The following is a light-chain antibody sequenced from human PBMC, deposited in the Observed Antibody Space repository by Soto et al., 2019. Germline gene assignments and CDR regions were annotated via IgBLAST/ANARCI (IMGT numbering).Light chain of an antibody. V-gene: IGLV1-44*01. CDR2: TDN. CDR3: ASWDDSLNGVV. Sequence: QSVLTQPHSASGTPGQRVTISCSGSSSNIGSNTINWYQQLPGTAPKLLIYTDNQRPSGVPDRFSGSKSGTSASLAISGLQSEDEAGYYCASWDDSLNGVVFGGGTKVTVL. CDR1: SSNIGSNT. J-gene: IGLJ2*01.